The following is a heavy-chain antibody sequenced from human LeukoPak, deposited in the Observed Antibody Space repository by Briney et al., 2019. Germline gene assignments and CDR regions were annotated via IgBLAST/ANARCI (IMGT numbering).Heavy chain of an antibody. J-gene: IGHJ4*02. V-gene: IGHV1-46*03. D-gene: IGHD3-3*01. Sequence: ASVKVSCKASGYTFTSYYTHWVRQAPGQGLEWMGIINPSGGSTSYAQKFQGRVTMTRDTSTSTVYMELSSLRSEDTAVYYCARGGCDFWSGYWVYYFDYWGQGTLVTVSS. CDR1: GYTFTSYY. CDR3: ARGGCDFWSGYWVYYFDY. CDR2: INPSGGST.